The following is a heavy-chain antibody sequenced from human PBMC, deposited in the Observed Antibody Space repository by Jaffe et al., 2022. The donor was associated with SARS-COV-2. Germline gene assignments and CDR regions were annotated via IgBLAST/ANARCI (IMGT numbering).Heavy chain of an antibody. J-gene: IGHJ4*02. D-gene: IGHD1-7*01. V-gene: IGHV3-15*01. CDR3: TTVTGSTIQ. CDR2: VKSKSDGGAI. CDR1: GFTFSDAW. Sequence: EVQLVESGGGLVKPGGSLRLSCAVSGFTFSDAWMTWVRQAPGKGLEWLGRVKSKSDGGAIDYAAPVKGRFTISRDDSKNTLFLQMNSLKIEDTAIYYCTTVTGSTIQWGQGTLVTVSS.